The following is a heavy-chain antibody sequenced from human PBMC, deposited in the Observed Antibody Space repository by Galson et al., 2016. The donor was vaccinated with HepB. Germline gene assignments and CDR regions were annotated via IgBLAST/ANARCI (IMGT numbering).Heavy chain of an antibody. Sequence: SLRLSCAASGFAFSVYGMTWVRHAPRKGLEWVSAISTSGSSTDYADSVKGRFTISRDNSKNTLYLQMNSLSPEDTALYFCAKKRYAYESGWAGGMDLWGQGITVTVSS. J-gene: IGHJ6*02. V-gene: IGHV3-23*01. CDR2: ISTSGSST. D-gene: IGHD6-25*01. CDR1: GFAFSVYG. CDR3: AKKRYAYESGWAGGMDL.